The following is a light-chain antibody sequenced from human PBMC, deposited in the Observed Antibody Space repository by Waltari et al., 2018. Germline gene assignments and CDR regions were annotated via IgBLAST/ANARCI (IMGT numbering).Light chain of an antibody. Sequence: SYVLTPPPSVSVAPGETARITCGGNNIESKSVPWYRQRPGQAPVLVISYDSDRPSGIPERFSGSNSGNTATLTISRVEAGDEADYYCQVWDANTDPGVFGTGTEVTVL. CDR1: NIESKS. J-gene: IGLJ1*01. V-gene: IGLV3-21*01. CDR2: YDS. CDR3: QVWDANTDPGV.